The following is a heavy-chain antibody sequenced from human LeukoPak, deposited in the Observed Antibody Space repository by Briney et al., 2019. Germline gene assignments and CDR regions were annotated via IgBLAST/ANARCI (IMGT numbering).Heavy chain of an antibody. Sequence: TSETLSLTCTVSGGSVSSYYWSWIRQPPGKGLEWIGYIYYSGSTNYNPSLKSRVTISVDTSKNQFSLKLSSVTAADTAVYYCARYSSSQALFDYWGQGTLVTVSS. CDR2: IYYSGST. D-gene: IGHD6-13*01. V-gene: IGHV4-59*02. CDR3: ARYSSSQALFDY. J-gene: IGHJ4*02. CDR1: GGSVSSYY.